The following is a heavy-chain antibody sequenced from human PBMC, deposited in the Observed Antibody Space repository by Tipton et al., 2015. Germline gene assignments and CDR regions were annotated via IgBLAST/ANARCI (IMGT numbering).Heavy chain of an antibody. CDR1: GFSFSQYS. D-gene: IGHD6-13*01. CDR2: IRQDGSEK. V-gene: IGHV3-7*05. Sequence: SLRLSCEASGFSFSQYSMSWVRQAPGKGLEWVANIRQDGSEKYYVDSVKGRFTISRDNAKNSLFLQMNSLRVDDTAVYYCARGGIFSNNWYPFDYWGQGTLVTVSS. CDR3: ARGGIFSNNWYPFDY. J-gene: IGHJ4*02.